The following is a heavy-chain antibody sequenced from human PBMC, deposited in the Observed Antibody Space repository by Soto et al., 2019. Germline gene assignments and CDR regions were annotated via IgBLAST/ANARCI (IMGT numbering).Heavy chain of an antibody. Sequence: SETLSLTCTVAGGSISSYYWSWIRQPAGKGLEWIGRIYTSGSTNYNPSLKSRVTMSVDTSKNQFSLKLSSVTAADTAVYYCARDPIAVAGTLDAFDIWGQGTMVTVSS. D-gene: IGHD6-19*01. CDR2: IYTSGST. J-gene: IGHJ3*02. CDR1: GGSISSYY. CDR3: ARDPIAVAGTLDAFDI. V-gene: IGHV4-4*07.